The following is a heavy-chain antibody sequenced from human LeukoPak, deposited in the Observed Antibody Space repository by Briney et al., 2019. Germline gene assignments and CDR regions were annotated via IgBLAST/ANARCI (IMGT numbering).Heavy chain of an antibody. CDR1: GFTVSSNY. V-gene: IGHV3-66*01. J-gene: IGHJ4*02. Sequence: PGGSLRLSCAASGFTVSSNYMSWVRQAPGKGLEWVSVIYSDSGGSTYYADSVKGRFTMSRDNSKNTLYLHMNSLRAEDTAVYYCARGFTHDYGDHFDYWGQGTLVTVSS. CDR2: IYSDSGGST. D-gene: IGHD4-17*01. CDR3: ARGFTHDYGDHFDY.